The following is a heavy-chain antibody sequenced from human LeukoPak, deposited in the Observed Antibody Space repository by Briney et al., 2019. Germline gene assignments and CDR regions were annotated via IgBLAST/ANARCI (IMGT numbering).Heavy chain of an antibody. CDR1: GFTFSDYY. CDR3: TREDNWYFDL. J-gene: IGHJ2*01. V-gene: IGHV3-11*05. Sequence: GGSLRLSCAASGFTFSDYYMTWIRQAPGKGLEWLSYINTGSTYTNYANSVKGRFTISRDNAKNSLYLQLNSLRAEDTAVYYCTREDNWYFDLWGRGTLVTVSS. CDR2: INTGSTYT.